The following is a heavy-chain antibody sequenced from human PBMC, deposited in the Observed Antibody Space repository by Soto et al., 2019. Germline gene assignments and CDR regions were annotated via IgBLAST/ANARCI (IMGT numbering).Heavy chain of an antibody. CDR2: ISGSGGST. V-gene: IGHV3-23*01. Sequence: EVQLLESGGGLVQPGGSLRLSCAASGFTFSNYAMSWVRQAPGKGLDWVSAISGSGGSTYYADSVKGRFTISRDNSKNTLYLQMNSLRAEDTAIYYGAKDYGPAAIRWFDPWGQGTLVTVSS. J-gene: IGHJ5*02. CDR1: GFTFSNYA. D-gene: IGHD2-2*01. CDR3: AKDYGPAAIRWFDP.